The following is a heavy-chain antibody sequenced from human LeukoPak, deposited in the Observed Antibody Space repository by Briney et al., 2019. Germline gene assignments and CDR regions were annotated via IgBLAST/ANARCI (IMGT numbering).Heavy chain of an antibody. Sequence: GGSLRLSCAASGFTVSSNYMSWVRQAPGKGLERVSVIYSGGSTYYADSVKGRFTISRDNSKNTLYLQMNSLRAEDTAVYYCASTTTSWAMDVWGKGTTVTVSS. CDR3: ASTTTSWAMDV. CDR2: IYSGGST. J-gene: IGHJ6*03. V-gene: IGHV3-66*02. D-gene: IGHD2/OR15-2a*01. CDR1: GFTVSSNY.